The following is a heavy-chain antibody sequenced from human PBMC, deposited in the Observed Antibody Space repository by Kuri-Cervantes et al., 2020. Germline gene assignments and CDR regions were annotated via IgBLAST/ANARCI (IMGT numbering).Heavy chain of an antibody. CDR1: GYSLSSTYN. Sequence: SETLSLTCAVSGYSLSSTYNWGWIRQRPGKGLEWIGSVYQSGSTFYNPSLKSRLTISVDTSKNHFSLRLTSVSAADTSLYYCAKGMTKLDYWGQGTLVTVSS. CDR2: VYQSGST. V-gene: IGHV4-38-2*01. J-gene: IGHJ4*02. CDR3: AKGMTKLDY.